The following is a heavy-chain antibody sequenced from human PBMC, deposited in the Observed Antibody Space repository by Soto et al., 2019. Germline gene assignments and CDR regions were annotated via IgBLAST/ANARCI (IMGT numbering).Heavy chain of an antibody. J-gene: IGHJ4*02. V-gene: IGHV3-23*01. CDR1: GFTFSSYA. CDR3: AKALESGGSRANYFDY. D-gene: IGHD2-15*01. Sequence: EVQLLESGGGLVQPGGSLRLSCAASGFTFSSYAMSWVRQAPGKGLEWVSAISGSGGSTYYADSVKGRFTISRDNSKNTLYPQMNSLRAEDTAVYYCAKALESGGSRANYFDYWGQGTLVTVSS. CDR2: ISGSGGST.